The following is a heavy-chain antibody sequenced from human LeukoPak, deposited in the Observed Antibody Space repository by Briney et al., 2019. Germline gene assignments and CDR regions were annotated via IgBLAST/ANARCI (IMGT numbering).Heavy chain of an antibody. CDR1: GFTFSSYE. CDR3: ARDEKLRTGVWYFDY. CDR2: IGTSGSSI. V-gene: IGHV3-48*03. Sequence: NPGGSLRLSCAASGFTFSSYEMIWVRQAPGKGLEWVSYIGTSGSSIYYADSVKGRFTISRDNAKNSLYLQMNSLRDEDTAVYYCARDEKLRTGVWYFDYWGQGTLVTVSS. D-gene: IGHD7-27*01. J-gene: IGHJ4*02.